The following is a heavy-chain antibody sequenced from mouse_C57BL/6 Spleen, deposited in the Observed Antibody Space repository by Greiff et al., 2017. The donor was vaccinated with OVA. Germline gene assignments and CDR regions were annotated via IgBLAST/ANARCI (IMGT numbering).Heavy chain of an antibody. CDR1: GFTFNTYA. J-gene: IGHJ2*01. V-gene: IGHV10-3*01. CDR2: IRRKSSNYAT. CDR3: VRSGWDVYFDY. Sequence: EVKLVESGGGLVQPKGSLKLSCAASGFTFNTYAMHWVRQAPGKGLEWVARIRRKSSNYATYYADSVKDRFTISRDDSQSMLYLQMNNLKTEDTAMYYCVRSGWDVYFDYWGQGTTLTVSS. D-gene: IGHD4-1*01.